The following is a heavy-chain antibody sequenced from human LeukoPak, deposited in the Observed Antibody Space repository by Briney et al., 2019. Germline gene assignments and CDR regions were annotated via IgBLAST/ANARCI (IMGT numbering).Heavy chain of an antibody. J-gene: IGHJ3*02. D-gene: IGHD3-22*01. CDR1: GFTFSSYG. Sequence: PGGSLRLSCAASGFTFSSYGMHWVRQAPGKGLEWVAVISYDGSNKYYADSVKGRFTISRDNSKNTLHLQMNSLRAEDTAVYYCARDQYDRSRRTGAFDIWGQGTMVTVSS. V-gene: IGHV3-30*03. CDR3: ARDQYDRSRRTGAFDI. CDR2: ISYDGSNK.